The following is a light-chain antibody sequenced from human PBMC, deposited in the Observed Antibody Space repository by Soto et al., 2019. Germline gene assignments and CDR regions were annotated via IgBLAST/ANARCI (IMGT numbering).Light chain of an antibody. CDR1: RSGVGGYTL. V-gene: IGLV2-23*01. CDR3: CSYAGSSSVL. J-gene: IGLJ2*01. CDR2: EDN. Sequence: QSVLAQPASVSGSPGQSITISCTGTRSGVGGYTLVSWFQQYPGKAPKLMIYEDNKRPSGVSDRFSGSKSGNTASLTISGLQAEDEADYYCCSYAGSSSVLFGGGTKLTVL.